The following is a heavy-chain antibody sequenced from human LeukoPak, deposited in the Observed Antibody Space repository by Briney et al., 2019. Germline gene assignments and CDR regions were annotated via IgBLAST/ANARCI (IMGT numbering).Heavy chain of an antibody. CDR1: GVTFSSYS. CDR3: ARDPAADDAFDI. CDR2: ISSSSGYI. J-gene: IGHJ3*02. V-gene: IGHV3-21*06. Sequence: PGGSLRLSCAASGVTFSSYSMNWVRQAPGKGREWVSSISSSSGYIYYADSVKGRFTISRDNAKNSLYLQMNSLRAEDTAVYYCARDPAADDAFDIWGQGTMVTVSS. D-gene: IGHD6-13*01.